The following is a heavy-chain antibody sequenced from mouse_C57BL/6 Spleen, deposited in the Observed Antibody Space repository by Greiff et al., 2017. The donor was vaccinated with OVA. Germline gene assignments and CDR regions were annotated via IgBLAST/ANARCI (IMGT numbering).Heavy chain of an antibody. CDR3: ARFTTVDY. Sequence: VQLQQSGPELVKPGASVKISCKASGYAFSSSWMNWVKQRPGKGLEWIGRIYPGDGDTNYNGKFKGKATLTADKSSSTAYMQLSSLTSEDSAVYFCARFTTVDYWGQGTSVTVSS. CDR1: GYAFSSSW. V-gene: IGHV1-82*01. D-gene: IGHD1-1*01. J-gene: IGHJ4*01. CDR2: IYPGDGDT.